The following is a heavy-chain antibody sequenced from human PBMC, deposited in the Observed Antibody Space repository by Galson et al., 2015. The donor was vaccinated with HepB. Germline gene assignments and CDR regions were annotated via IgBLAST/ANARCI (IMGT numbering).Heavy chain of an antibody. V-gene: IGHV3-7*01. CDR1: GFTFSSYW. J-gene: IGHJ4*02. D-gene: IGHD1-26*01. CDR3: ASILSGSDRLYRTFDY. Sequence: SLRLSCAASGFTFSSYWMSWVRQAPGKGLEWVANIKQDGSEKYYVDSVKGRFTISRDNAKNSLYLQMNSLRAEDTAVYYCASILSGSDRLYRTFDYWGQGTLVTVSS. CDR2: IKQDGSEK.